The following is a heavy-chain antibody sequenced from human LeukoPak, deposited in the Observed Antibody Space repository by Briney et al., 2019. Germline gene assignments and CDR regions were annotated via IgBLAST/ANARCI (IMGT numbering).Heavy chain of an antibody. D-gene: IGHD1-26*01. CDR2: INHSGST. Sequence: PSETLTLTCAVYGGPFSGYYWSWIRQPPGKGLEWIGEINHSGSTNYNPSLKSRVTISVDTSKNQFSLKLSSVTAADTAVYYCAREGDSGSYFDYWGQGTLVTVSS. V-gene: IGHV4-34*01. J-gene: IGHJ4*02. CDR3: AREGDSGSYFDY. CDR1: GGPFSGYY.